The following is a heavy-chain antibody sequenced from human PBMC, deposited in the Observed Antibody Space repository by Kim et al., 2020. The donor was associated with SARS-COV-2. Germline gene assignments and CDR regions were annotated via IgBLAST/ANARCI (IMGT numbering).Heavy chain of an antibody. D-gene: IGHD6-13*01. CDR3: AKVFWGSSWYNY. V-gene: IGHV3-23*01. J-gene: IGHJ4*02. Sequence: YYADSVKGRFTISRDNSKNTLYLQMNSLRAEDTAVYYCAKVFWGSSWYNYWGQGTLVTVSS.